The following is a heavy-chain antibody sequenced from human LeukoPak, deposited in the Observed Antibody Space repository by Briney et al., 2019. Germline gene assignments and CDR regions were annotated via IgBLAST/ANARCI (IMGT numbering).Heavy chain of an antibody. CDR3: ARDCRYYDILTGRDPFDY. CDR2: INHSGST. J-gene: IGHJ4*02. Sequence: SETLSLTCAVYGGSFSGYYWSWIRQPPGKGLEWIGEINHSGSTNYNPSLKSRVTISVDTSKNQFSLKLSSVTVADTAVYYCARDCRYYDILTGRDPFDYWGQGTLVTVSS. CDR1: GGSFSGYY. D-gene: IGHD3-9*01. V-gene: IGHV4-34*01.